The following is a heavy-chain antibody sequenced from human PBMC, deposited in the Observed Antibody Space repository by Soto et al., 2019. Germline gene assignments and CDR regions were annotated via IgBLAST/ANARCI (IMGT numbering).Heavy chain of an antibody. CDR1: GFTFSSYS. CDR3: ARGPPYDILTGSKYRNTGNTFDI. CDR2: ISSSSSTI. V-gene: IGHV3-48*01. J-gene: IGHJ3*02. D-gene: IGHD3-9*01. Sequence: GGSLRLSCAASGFTFSSYSMNWVRQAPGKGLEWVSYISSSSSTIYYADSVKGRFTISRDNAKNSLYLQMNSLRAEDTAVYYCARGPPYDILTGSKYRNTGNTFDIWGQGTMVTVSS.